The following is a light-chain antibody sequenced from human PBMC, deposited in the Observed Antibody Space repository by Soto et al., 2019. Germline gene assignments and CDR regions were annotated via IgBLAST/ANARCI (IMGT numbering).Light chain of an antibody. Sequence: QSVLTQPPSVSAAPRQTVSISCSGSSSNIGNNYVSWYQQFPGTAPKLLIYDNNKRPSGIPDRFSGSKSGTSATLGITGLQTGDEADYYCGTWDSSLGVGVFGGGTQLTVL. CDR1: SSNIGNNY. J-gene: IGLJ3*02. CDR2: DNN. CDR3: GTWDSSLGVGV. V-gene: IGLV1-51*01.